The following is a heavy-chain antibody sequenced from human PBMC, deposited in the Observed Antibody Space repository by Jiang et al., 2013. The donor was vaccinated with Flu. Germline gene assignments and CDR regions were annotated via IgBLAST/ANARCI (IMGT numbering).Heavy chain of an antibody. D-gene: IGHD5-24*01. V-gene: IGHV4-59*01. CDR3: ARVEMATIYFDS. J-gene: IGHJ4*02. CDR1: GGSMTRYY. CDR2: IYHSGIT. Sequence: GSGLVKPSETLSLTCIVSGGSMTRYYWSWIRQPPGKGLEWIGHIYHSGITKYNPSLKSRVTISVDTSKNQFSLRLSSVTAADTAVYYCARVEMATIYFDSWGQGTLVTVSS.